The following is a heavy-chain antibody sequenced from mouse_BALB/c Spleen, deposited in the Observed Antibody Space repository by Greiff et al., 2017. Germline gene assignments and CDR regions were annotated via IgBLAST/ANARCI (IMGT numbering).Heavy chain of an antibody. D-gene: IGHD6-2*01. CDR2: ISSGSSTI. CDR1: GFTFSSFR. V-gene: IGHV5-17*02. J-gene: IGHJ4*01. CDR3: ARMGSLYAMDY. Sequence: EVKLVESGGGLVQPGGSRKLSCAASGFTFSSFRMHWVRQAPEKGLEWVAYISSGSSTIYYADTVKGRFTISRDNPKNTLFLQMTSLRSEDTAMYYCARMGSLYAMDYWGQGTSVTVSS.